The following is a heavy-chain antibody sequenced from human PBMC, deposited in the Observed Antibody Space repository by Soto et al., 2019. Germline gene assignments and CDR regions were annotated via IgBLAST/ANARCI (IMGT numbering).Heavy chain of an antibody. CDR3: ARVWTTVTTTDF. CDR1: GASISSGNYY. Sequence: QVQLQESGPGLVKPSQTLSLTCTVSGASISSGNYYWSWIRQHPGKGLEWIGYIYHSGSAYYNPSLKSRVTISVDTSKNEFSLKLNSVTAADTAVYYCARVWTTVTTTDFWGQGTLVTVSS. V-gene: IGHV4-31*03. D-gene: IGHD4-17*01. J-gene: IGHJ4*02. CDR2: IYHSGSA.